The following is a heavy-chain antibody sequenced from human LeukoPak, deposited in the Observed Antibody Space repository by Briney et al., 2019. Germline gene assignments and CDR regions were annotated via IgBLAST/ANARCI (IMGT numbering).Heavy chain of an antibody. Sequence: GGSLRLSCAASGFTFSSYSMNWVRQAPGKGLEWVSLISDSGGSTYYADSVKGRFTISRDNSKNTLYLQMNSLRAEDTAVYYCAKGYSSGWYHLDYWGQGTLVTVSS. D-gene: IGHD6-19*01. CDR1: GFTFSSYS. V-gene: IGHV3-23*01. CDR3: AKGYSSGWYHLDY. J-gene: IGHJ4*02. CDR2: ISDSGGST.